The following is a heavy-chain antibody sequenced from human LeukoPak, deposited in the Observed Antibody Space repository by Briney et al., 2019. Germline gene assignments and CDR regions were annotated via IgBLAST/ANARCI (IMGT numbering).Heavy chain of an antibody. CDR2: INPSGGST. V-gene: IGHV1-46*01. Sequence: ASVKVSCTVSGYTLTELSMHWVRQAPGQGLEWMGIINPSGGSTSYAQKFQGRVTMTRDTSTSTVYMELSSLRSEDTAVYYCARERGGSYYSRWFDPWGQGTLVTVSS. D-gene: IGHD1-26*01. CDR3: ARERGGSYYSRWFDP. J-gene: IGHJ5*02. CDR1: GYTLTELS.